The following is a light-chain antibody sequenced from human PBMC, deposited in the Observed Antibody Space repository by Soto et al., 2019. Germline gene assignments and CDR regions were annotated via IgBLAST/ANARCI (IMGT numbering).Light chain of an antibody. J-gene: IGLJ1*01. CDR1: SSNIGAGYD. V-gene: IGLV1-40*01. CDR3: QSYDSSLSGYV. Sequence: QLVLTQPPSVSGAPGQRVTISCTCSSSNIGAGYDVHWYQQLPGTAPKLLIYGNSNRPSGVPDRFSGSKSGTSASLAITGLQAEDEADYYCQSYDSSLSGYVFGTGTKVTVL. CDR2: GNS.